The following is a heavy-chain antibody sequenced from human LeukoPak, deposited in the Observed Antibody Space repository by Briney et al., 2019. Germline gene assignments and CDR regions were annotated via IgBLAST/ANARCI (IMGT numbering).Heavy chain of an antibody. CDR2: IIPIFGTA. CDR3: ATDTGIYDYVWGSYRD. D-gene: IGHD3-16*02. Sequence: SVKVSCKASGGTFSSYAISWVRQAPGQGLEWMGGIIPIFGTANYAQKFQGRVTMTEDTSTDTAYMELSSLRSEDTAVYYCATDTGIYDYVWGSYRDWGQGTLVTVSS. V-gene: IGHV1-69*06. CDR1: GGTFSSYA. J-gene: IGHJ4*02.